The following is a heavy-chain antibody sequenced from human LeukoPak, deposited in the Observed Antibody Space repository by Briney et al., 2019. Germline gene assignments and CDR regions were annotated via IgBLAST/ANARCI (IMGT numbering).Heavy chain of an antibody. CDR2: INHSGST. Sequence: SETLSLTCAVYGGSFSGYYWSWIRQPPGKGLEWFGEINHSGSTNYNPSLKSRVTISVDTSKNQFSLKLSSVTAADTAVYYCARGPTPVLRFLEWLLGPLFDYWGQGTLVTVSS. J-gene: IGHJ4*02. CDR3: ARGPTPVLRFLEWLLGPLFDY. V-gene: IGHV4-34*01. D-gene: IGHD3-3*01. CDR1: GGSFSGYY.